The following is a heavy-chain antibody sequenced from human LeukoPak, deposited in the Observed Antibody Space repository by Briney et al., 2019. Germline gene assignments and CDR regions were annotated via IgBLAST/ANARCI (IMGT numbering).Heavy chain of an antibody. CDR1: GFTFSSYA. Sequence: QSGGSLRLSCAASGFTFSSYAMSWVRQAPGKGLEWVAAIPYHGNNKYYRESERGRFIISRDNSNNTLYLQMNSVRADDTAQYYCARDGGPPGIEVTGTVPDYWGQGTLVSVSS. V-gene: IGHV3-30*14. CDR3: ARDGGPPGIEVTGTVPDY. CDR2: IPYHGNNK. J-gene: IGHJ4*02. D-gene: IGHD6-13*01.